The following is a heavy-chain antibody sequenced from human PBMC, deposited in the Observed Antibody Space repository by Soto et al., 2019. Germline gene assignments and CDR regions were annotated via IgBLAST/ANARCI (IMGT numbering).Heavy chain of an antibody. J-gene: IGHJ4*02. Sequence: PGGSLRLSCAASGFTFDDYAMHWVRQAPGKGLEWVSGISWNSGSIGYADSVKGRFTISRDNAKNSLYLQMNSLRAEDTALYYCAKDRFFDTSCYFDYWGQGTLVTVSS. CDR2: ISWNSGSI. CDR3: AKDRFFDTSCYFDY. CDR1: GFTFDDYA. V-gene: IGHV3-9*01. D-gene: IGHD2-2*01.